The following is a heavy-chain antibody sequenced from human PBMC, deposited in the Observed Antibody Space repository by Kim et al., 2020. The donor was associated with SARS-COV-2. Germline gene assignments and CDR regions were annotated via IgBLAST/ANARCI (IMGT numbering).Heavy chain of an antibody. J-gene: IGHJ4*02. CDR3: ARDGRPIFY. Sequence: GGSLRLSCAGSGFSVSDYTMTWVRLAPGKGLEWIADISTSGRSIEYADSVKGRFTISKDNAKNSVFLQMDGLRAEDTAIYYCARDGRPIFYWGQGTLVTVSS. V-gene: IGHV3-48*04. D-gene: IGHD3-3*02. CDR2: ISTSGRSI. CDR1: GFSVSDYT.